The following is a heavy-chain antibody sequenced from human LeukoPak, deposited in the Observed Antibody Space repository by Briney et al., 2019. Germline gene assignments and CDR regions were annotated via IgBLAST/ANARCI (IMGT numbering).Heavy chain of an antibody. V-gene: IGHV3-30*04. CDR2: ISYDGSNK. CDR1: GFTFSSYA. J-gene: IGHJ4*02. CDR3: PRDAVPKGDPFDY. D-gene: IGHD2-21*02. Sequence: QPGRSLRLSCAASGFTFSSYAMHWVRQAPGKGLEWVAVISYDGSNKYYADSVKGRSTISRDNSKNTLYLQMNSLRAEDTAVYYCPRDAVPKGDPFDYWGQGTLVTVSS.